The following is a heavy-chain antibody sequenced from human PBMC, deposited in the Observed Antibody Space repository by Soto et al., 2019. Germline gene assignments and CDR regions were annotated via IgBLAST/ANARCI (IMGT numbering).Heavy chain of an antibody. J-gene: IGHJ1*01. D-gene: IGHD2-21*01. CDR3: VRDRCAAGY. V-gene: IGHV3-66*01. Sequence: GGPLRLSCAASGFTVSTKYMSWVGQGPGKGLEWVSVIYSGCSTFYADSVRGRFTISRDNSKNTVNLQMNSLRAEDTAFFYCVRDRCAAGYWGQGTLVTVSS. CDR2: IYSGCST. CDR1: GFTVSTKY.